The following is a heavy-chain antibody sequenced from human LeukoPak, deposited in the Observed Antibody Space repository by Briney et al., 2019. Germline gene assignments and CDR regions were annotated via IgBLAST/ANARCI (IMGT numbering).Heavy chain of an antibody. CDR1: GFTVSSNY. D-gene: IGHD5-24*01. CDR3: ARGDGYNFWDD. V-gene: IGHV3-53*01. Sequence: PGGSLRLSCAASGFTVSSNYMSWVLQAPGKGLEWVSVFYKGGSTYYADSVQGRFTISRDNSKNTVYLQMNSLRAEDTALYYCARGDGYNFWDDWGQGTLVTVSS. CDR2: FYKGGST. J-gene: IGHJ4*02.